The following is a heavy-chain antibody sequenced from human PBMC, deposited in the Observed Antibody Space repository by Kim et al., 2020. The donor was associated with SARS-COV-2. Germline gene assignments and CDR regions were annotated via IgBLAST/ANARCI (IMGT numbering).Heavy chain of an antibody. Sequence: GGSLRLSCAASGFTFSSYAMSWVRQAPGKGLEWVSAISGSGGSTYYADSVKGRFTISRDNSKNTLYLQMNSLRAEDTAVYYCAKDMGDYDFWGGYYWPPPGYYYYGMDLWGQGTTVTVSS. V-gene: IGHV3-23*01. J-gene: IGHJ6*02. CDR3: AKDMGDYDFWGGYYWPPPGYYYYGMDL. D-gene: IGHD3-3*01. CDR2: ISGSGGST. CDR1: GFTFSSYA.